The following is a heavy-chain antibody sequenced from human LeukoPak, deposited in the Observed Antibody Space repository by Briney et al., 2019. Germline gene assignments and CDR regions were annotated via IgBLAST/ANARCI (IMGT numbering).Heavy chain of an antibody. Sequence: SETLSLTCTVSGDSISTSTYYWGWIRQSPGKGLEWIGSIYYSGSTNYNPSLKSRVTISVDTSKNQFSPKLSSVTAADTAVYYCARHRAAAAANWFDPWGQGTLVTVSS. V-gene: IGHV4-39*01. CDR2: IYYSGST. CDR1: GDSISTSTYY. CDR3: ARHRAAAAANWFDP. J-gene: IGHJ5*02. D-gene: IGHD6-13*01.